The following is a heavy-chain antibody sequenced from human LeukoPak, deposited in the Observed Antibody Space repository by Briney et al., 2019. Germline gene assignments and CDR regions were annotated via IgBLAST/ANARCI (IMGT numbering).Heavy chain of an antibody. Sequence: GGSLRLSCAASGFTFSNHAMSWVRQAPGKGLEWVSGISGSGGSTYYADSVRGRSTISRDNSKNTVYLQMNSLRAEDTAVYYCAKRYYSDSSGYLGSLNYWGQGTLVTVSS. D-gene: IGHD3-22*01. V-gene: IGHV3-23*01. CDR1: GFTFSNHA. J-gene: IGHJ4*02. CDR2: ISGSGGST. CDR3: AKRYYSDSSGYLGSLNY.